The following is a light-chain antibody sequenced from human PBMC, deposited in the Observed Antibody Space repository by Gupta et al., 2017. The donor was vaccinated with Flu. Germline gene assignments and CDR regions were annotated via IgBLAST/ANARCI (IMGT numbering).Light chain of an antibody. J-gene: IGKJ1*01. CDR2: AAS. Sequence: DIQLTQSPSFLSASVGDRVTITCRASQGINQYLAWYQQKPGKAPQLLIYAASILQSGVPLRFSGSGSGTEFTLTISSLQPEDFATYYCHQLNSYPRTFGQGTKVEIK. V-gene: IGKV1-9*01. CDR3: HQLNSYPRT. CDR1: QGINQY.